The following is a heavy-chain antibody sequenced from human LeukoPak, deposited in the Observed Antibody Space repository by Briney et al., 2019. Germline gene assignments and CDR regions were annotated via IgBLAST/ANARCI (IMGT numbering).Heavy chain of an antibody. D-gene: IGHD4-17*01. CDR1: GFTFSSYG. CDR3: AKADHPDYGDYGGYFDY. Sequence: GGSLRLSCAASGFTFSSYGMHWVRQAPGKGLEWVAVISYDGSNKYYADSVKGRFTISRDNSKNTLYLQMNSLRAEDTAVYYCAKADHPDYGDYGGYFDYWGQGTLVTVSS. J-gene: IGHJ4*02. V-gene: IGHV3-30*18. CDR2: ISYDGSNK.